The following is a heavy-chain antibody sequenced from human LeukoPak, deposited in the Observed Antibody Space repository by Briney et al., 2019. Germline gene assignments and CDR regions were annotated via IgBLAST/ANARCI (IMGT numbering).Heavy chain of an antibody. J-gene: IGHJ4*02. CDR1: GYSISSGYY. CDR2: IYHSGST. CDR3: ARVLWFGSRLFDY. D-gene: IGHD3-10*01. Sequence: RPSETLSLTCTVSGYSISSGYYWGWIRQPPGKGLEWIGSIYHSGSTYYNPSIKSRVTISVDTSKNQFSLKLSSVTAADTAVYYCARVLWFGSRLFDYWGQGTLVTVSS. V-gene: IGHV4-38-2*02.